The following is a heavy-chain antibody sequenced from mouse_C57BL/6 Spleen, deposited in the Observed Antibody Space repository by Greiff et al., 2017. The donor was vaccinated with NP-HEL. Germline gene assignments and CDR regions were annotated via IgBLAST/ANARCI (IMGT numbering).Heavy chain of an antibody. CDR3: ATPFNDAMDY. Sequence: QVHVKQPGAELVKPGASVKVSCKASGYTFTSYWMHWVKQRPGQGLEWIGRIHPSDSDTNYNQKFKGKATLTVDKSSSTAYMQLSSLTSEDSAVYYCATPFNDAMDYWGQGTSVTVSS. CDR1: GYTFTSYW. V-gene: IGHV1-74*01. J-gene: IGHJ4*01. CDR2: IHPSDSDT.